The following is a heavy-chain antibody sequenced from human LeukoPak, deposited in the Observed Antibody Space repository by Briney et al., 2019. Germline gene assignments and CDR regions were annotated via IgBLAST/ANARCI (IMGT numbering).Heavy chain of an antibody. CDR2: IISIFSTE. D-gene: IGHD3-10*01. Sequence: SVKVSCKASGGTFSSYAISWVRQAPGQGLEWMGRIISIFSTENYAQKFQGRVTITTDESTSTPYMELSSLRAEDTAVYYCATGLDVATMVRGPYCYMDVWGKGTTVTVSS. CDR3: ATGLDVATMVRGPYCYMDV. J-gene: IGHJ6*03. V-gene: IGHV1-69*05. CDR1: GGTFSSYA.